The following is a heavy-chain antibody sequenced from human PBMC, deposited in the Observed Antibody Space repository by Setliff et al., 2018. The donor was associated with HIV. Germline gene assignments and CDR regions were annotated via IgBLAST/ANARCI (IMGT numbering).Heavy chain of an antibody. V-gene: IGHV4-38-2*01. CDR1: GYSIGRGSL. CDR3: ARYSTLTTNFDY. Sequence: TLSLTCAVSGYSIGRGSLWGWIRQPPGKGLEWIATIPHTGGTYYNPDPSLTGRVTISLDTSKNQFSLKLAFVTAADTAVYYCARYSTLTTNFDYWGQGTLVTVSS. J-gene: IGHJ4*02. CDR2: IPHTGGT. D-gene: IGHD4-17*01.